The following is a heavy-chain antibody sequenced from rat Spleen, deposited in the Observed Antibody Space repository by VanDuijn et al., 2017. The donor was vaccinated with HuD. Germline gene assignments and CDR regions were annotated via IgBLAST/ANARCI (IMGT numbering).Heavy chain of an antibody. CDR3: SRHPPYSGFDY. CDR1: GFTFNNYW. J-gene: IGHJ2*01. CDR2: ISTGGDDT. Sequence: EVQLMESGGGLVQPGGSLKLSCVASGFTFNNYWMTWIRQAPGKGLEWVASISTGGDDTYYRDSVKGRFTISRDNAKSTLYLQMDSLRSEDTATYSYSRHPPYSGFDYWGQGVMVTVSS. V-gene: IGHV5-31*01. D-gene: IGHD1-1*01.